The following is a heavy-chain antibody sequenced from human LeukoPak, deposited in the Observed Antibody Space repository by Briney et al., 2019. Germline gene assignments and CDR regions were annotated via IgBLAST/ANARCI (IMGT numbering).Heavy chain of an antibody. CDR1: GFTFSSYS. D-gene: IGHD1-26*01. J-gene: IGHJ4*02. V-gene: IGHV3-21*01. CDR3: TSHGEVHYNSGWGATYGH. CDR2: ISSSSSYI. Sequence: PGGSLRLSCAASGFTFSSYSMNWVRQAPGKGLEWVSSISSSSSYIYYADSVKGRFTISRDNAKNSLYLQMNSLRAEDTAVYYCTSHGEVHYNSGWGATYGHWGRGTLVTVSS.